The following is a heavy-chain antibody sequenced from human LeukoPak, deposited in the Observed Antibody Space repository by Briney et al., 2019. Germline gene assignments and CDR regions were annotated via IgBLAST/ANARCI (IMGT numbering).Heavy chain of an antibody. Sequence: SVKVSCKASGGTFSSYAISWVRQAPGQGLEWMGGIIPIFGTANYAQKFQGRVTITADESTSAAYMELSSLRSEDTAVYYCARDVGYTAMMPDYWGQGTLVTVSS. D-gene: IGHD5-18*01. CDR2: IIPIFGTA. CDR1: GGTFSSYA. CDR3: ARDVGYTAMMPDY. V-gene: IGHV1-69*13. J-gene: IGHJ4*02.